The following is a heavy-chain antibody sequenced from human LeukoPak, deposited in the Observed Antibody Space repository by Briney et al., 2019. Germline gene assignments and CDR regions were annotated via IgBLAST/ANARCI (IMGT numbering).Heavy chain of an antibody. CDR1: GFTFDDYG. V-gene: IGHV3-20*04. CDR3: ARDKEVLWFGELLYLPDY. J-gene: IGHJ4*02. CDR2: INWNGGST. Sequence: GGSLRLSCAASGFTFDDYGMSWVRQAPGKGLEWVSGINWNGGSTGYADSVKGRFTISRDHAKNSLYLQMNSLRAEDTAVYYCARDKEVLWFGELLYLPDYWGQGTLVTVSS. D-gene: IGHD3-10*01.